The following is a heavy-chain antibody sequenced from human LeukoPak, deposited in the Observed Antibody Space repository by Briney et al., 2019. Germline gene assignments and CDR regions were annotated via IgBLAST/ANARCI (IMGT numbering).Heavy chain of an antibody. J-gene: IGHJ5*02. CDR3: ARGPFNYDTNGYYWVGNWFDP. V-gene: IGHV1-46*01. CDR1: GYTFTSYY. D-gene: IGHD3-22*01. CDR2: INPSGGST. Sequence: ASVKVSCKASGYTFTSYYMHWVRQAPGQGLEWMAIINPSGGSTSYAQKFQGRVTMTRDTSTNTVYMELSSLRSEDTAVYYCARGPFNYDTNGYYWVGNWFDPWGQGTLVTVSS.